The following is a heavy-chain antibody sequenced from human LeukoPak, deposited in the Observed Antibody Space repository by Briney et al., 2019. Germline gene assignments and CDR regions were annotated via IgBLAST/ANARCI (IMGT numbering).Heavy chain of an antibody. V-gene: IGHV3-7*01. CDR3: SGRDSSRSPRAY. J-gene: IGHJ4*02. Sequence: GGSLRLSCAASGLTFTDFWMNWVRLAPGRGPEWLANIKPDGNEKYYVDSVKGRFAISRGNAKNEVYLEMNSLRAEDTGVYYCSGRDSSRSPRAYWGQGTLVSVSS. CDR1: GLTFTDFW. CDR2: IKPDGNEK. D-gene: IGHD2-2*01.